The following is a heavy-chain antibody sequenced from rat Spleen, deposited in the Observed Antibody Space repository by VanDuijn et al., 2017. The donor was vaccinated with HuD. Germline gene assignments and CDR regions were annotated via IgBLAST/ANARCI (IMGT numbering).Heavy chain of an antibody. Sequence: EVQLVESGGGLVQPGRSLKLSCAASGFTFSNYDMAWVRQAPTKGLEWVASISSGGGDTYYPGSVKGRFTLSRDNAKSTLYLQMGSLRSEDTATYYCTTDTFYDGTYYPGGFDYWGQGVMVTVSS. D-gene: IGHD1-12*02. J-gene: IGHJ2*01. CDR1: GFTFSNYD. CDR2: ISSGGGDT. V-gene: IGHV5-27*01. CDR3: TTDTFYDGTYYPGGFDY.